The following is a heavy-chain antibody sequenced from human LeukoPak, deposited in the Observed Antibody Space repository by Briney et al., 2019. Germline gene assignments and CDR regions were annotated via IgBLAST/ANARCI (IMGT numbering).Heavy chain of an antibody. CDR1: GGSISSCY. J-gene: IGHJ4*02. CDR2: IYYSGST. CDR3: ARASCGGDCYSQIDY. V-gene: IGHV4-59*01. D-gene: IGHD2-21*02. Sequence: SETLSLTGTVSGGSISSCYWSWIRQPQGRGLEWMGYIYYSGSTNYNPSLKSRVTISVDTSKNQFSLKLSSVTAADTAVYYCARASCGGDCYSQIDYWGQGTLVTVSS.